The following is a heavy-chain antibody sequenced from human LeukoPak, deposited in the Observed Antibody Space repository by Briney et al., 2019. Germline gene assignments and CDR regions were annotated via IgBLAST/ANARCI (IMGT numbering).Heavy chain of an antibody. J-gene: IGHJ4*02. Sequence: SETLSLTCTVSGVSISSYSWSWIRQPPGKGLEWIGYIYNTGSTNYNPSLKSRVTISVDTSKNQFSLRLSSVTAADTAVYYCAGSSKYYYVAFGYWGQGTLVTVS. D-gene: IGHD3-22*01. CDR2: IYNTGST. CDR3: AGSSKYYYVAFGY. V-gene: IGHV4-59*08. CDR1: GVSISSYS.